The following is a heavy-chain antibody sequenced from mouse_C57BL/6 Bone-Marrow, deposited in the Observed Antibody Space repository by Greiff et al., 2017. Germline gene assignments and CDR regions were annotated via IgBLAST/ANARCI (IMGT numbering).Heavy chain of an antibody. J-gene: IGHJ2*01. D-gene: IGHD1-1*01. CDR2: IYPRSGNT. CDR3: ARVRVYYYGSSHDY. V-gene: IGHV1-81*01. CDR1: GYTFTSYG. Sequence: VKLVESGAELARPGASVKLSCKASGYTFTSYGISWVKQRTGQGLEWIGEIYPRSGNTYYNEKFKGKATLTADKSSSTAYMELRSLTSEDSAVYFCARVRVYYYGSSHDYWGQGTTRTVSS.